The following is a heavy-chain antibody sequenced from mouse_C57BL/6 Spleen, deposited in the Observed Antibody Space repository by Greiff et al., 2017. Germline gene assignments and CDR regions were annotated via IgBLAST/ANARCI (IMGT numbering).Heavy chain of an antibody. Sequence: EVKLMESGGDLVKPGGSLKLSCAASGFTFSSYGMSWVRQTPDKRLEWVATISSGGSYTYYPDSVKGRFTISRDNANNTLYLQMSSLKSEDTAMYYCARPPYDGYLWYFDVWGTGTTVTVSS. CDR1: GFTFSSYG. CDR3: ARPPYDGYLWYFDV. CDR2: ISSGGSYT. D-gene: IGHD2-3*01. V-gene: IGHV5-6*01. J-gene: IGHJ1*03.